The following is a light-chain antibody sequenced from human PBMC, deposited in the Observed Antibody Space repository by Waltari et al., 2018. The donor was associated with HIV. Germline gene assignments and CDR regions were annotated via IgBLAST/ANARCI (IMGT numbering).Light chain of an antibody. V-gene: IGLV5-45*02. CDR2: YKSDSDK. Sequence: QAVLTQPSSLSASPGASASLTCTLRSGINVGTYRIYWYQQKPGSPPQYLLRYKSDSDKQQGSGGPSRCSGSKDASVNAGILLISGLQSDDEADYYCMIWHSSAWVFGGGTKLTVL. CDR1: SGINVGTYR. CDR3: MIWHSSAWV. J-gene: IGLJ2*01.